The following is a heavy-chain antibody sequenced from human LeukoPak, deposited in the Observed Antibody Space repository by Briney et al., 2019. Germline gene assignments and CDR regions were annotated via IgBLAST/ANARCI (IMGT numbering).Heavy chain of an antibody. CDR1: GFTFTSYV. Sequence: SGGSLRLSCAASGFTFTSYVMSWVRQTPGKGLEWVANIKQDGSEKYYVDSVKGRFTISRDNAKNSLYLQMNSLRAEDTAVYYCAKDQCGSNCYGHFDYWGQGTLVTVSS. CDR2: IKQDGSEK. D-gene: IGHD2-15*01. CDR3: AKDQCGSNCYGHFDY. J-gene: IGHJ4*02. V-gene: IGHV3-7*03.